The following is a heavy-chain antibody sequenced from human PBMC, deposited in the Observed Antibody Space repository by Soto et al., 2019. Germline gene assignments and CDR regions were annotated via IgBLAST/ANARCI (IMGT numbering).Heavy chain of an antibody. V-gene: IGHV3-23*01. D-gene: IGHD1-1*01. CDR3: AKGFDAGTATTRLDF. CDR1: GLIFSNYA. J-gene: IGHJ4*02. Sequence: EVQSLESGGGLLQPGASLRLSCASSGLIFSNYALRCVRQAPGKGLEWVSAITGRGAGTYYADSMKGRFTISRDNSQNTLYLKLNTVRAADSAVYYCAKGFDAGTATTRLDFWGQGTLVTVSS. CDR2: ITGRGAGT.